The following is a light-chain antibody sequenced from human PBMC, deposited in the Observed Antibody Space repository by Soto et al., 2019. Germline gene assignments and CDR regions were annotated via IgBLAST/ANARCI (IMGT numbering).Light chain of an antibody. CDR2: AAS. V-gene: IGKV3-15*01. CDR1: QSVSSN. J-gene: IGKJ1*01. Sequence: IDMTQSPATLSVSPWERATLSCRASQSVSSNLVWYQQKPGQAPRLLIYAASTRATGIPARFSGSGSGTEFTLTISSLQSEDFAVYYCQQYNNWPVFGQGTKVDIK. CDR3: QQYNNWPV.